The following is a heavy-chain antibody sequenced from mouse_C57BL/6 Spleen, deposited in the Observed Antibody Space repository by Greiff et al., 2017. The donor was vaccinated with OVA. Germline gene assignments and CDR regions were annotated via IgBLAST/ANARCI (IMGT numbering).Heavy chain of an antibody. D-gene: IGHD2-1*01. CDR3: SRGGIYYCNYRYFDY. J-gene: IGHJ2*01. CDR2: INPGSGGT. V-gene: IGHV1-54*01. CDR1: GYAFTNYL. Sequence: QVQLQQSGAELVRPGTSVKVSCKASGYAFTNYLIEWVKQRPGQGLEWIGVINPGSGGTNYNEKFKGKATLTADKSSSTAYMQLSSLTSEDSAVYFCSRGGIYYCNYRYFDYWGQGTTLTVSS.